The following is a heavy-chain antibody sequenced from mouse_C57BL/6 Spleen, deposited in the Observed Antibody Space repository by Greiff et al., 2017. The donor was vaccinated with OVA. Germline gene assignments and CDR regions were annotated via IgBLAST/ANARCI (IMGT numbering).Heavy chain of an antibody. CDR1: GYTFTSYW. Sequence: VQLQQSGAELVMPGASVKLSCKASGYTFTSYWMHWVKQRPGQGLEWIGEIDPSDSYTNYNQKFKGKSTLTVDKSSSTAYMQLSSLTSEDSAVYYCARGYYGSSYEFAYWGQGTLVTVSA. CDR2: IDPSDSYT. D-gene: IGHD1-1*01. J-gene: IGHJ3*01. CDR3: ARGYYGSSYEFAY. V-gene: IGHV1-69*01.